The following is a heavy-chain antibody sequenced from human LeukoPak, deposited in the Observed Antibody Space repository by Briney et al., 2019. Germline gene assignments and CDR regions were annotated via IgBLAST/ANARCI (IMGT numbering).Heavy chain of an antibody. J-gene: IGHJ4*02. Sequence: SETLSLTCAVYGGSFSGYYWSWVRQPPGKGVEWIGEINHSGSKNYNPSLKRRVTISVDTSKNQFSLKLSSVTAADTAVYYCAGGYLNYDSSGYYYYFDYWGQGTLVTVSS. CDR3: AGGYLNYDSSGYYYYFDY. V-gene: IGHV4-34*01. CDR1: GGSFSGYY. D-gene: IGHD3-22*01. CDR2: INHSGSK.